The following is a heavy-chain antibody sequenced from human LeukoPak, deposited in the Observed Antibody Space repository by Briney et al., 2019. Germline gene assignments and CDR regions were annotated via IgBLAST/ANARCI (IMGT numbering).Heavy chain of an antibody. V-gene: IGHV4-38-2*01. D-gene: IGHD2-15*01. Sequence: PSETLSLTCSFSGYSISSGYYWGWIRQPPGQGLEWIGNIYHSGSTYYNPSLKSRVTISVDTSKNQFSLKLSSVTAADTAVYYCARWWGFDPWGQGTLVTVSS. CDR3: ARWWGFDP. CDR2: IYHSGST. CDR1: GYSISSGYY. J-gene: IGHJ5*02.